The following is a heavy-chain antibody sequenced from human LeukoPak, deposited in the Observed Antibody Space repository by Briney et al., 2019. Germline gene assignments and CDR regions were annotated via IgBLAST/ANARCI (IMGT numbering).Heavy chain of an antibody. CDR3: ARDSRGSSWFFDY. Sequence: PGGSLRLSCAASGFTFDDYGMSWVRQAPGKGLEWVSGINWHGGSTGYADSVKGRFTISRDNSKNTLYLQMNSLRVEDTAVYYCARDSRGSSWFFDYWGQGALVTVSS. D-gene: IGHD6-13*01. CDR1: GFTFDDYG. CDR2: INWHGGST. V-gene: IGHV3-20*04. J-gene: IGHJ4*02.